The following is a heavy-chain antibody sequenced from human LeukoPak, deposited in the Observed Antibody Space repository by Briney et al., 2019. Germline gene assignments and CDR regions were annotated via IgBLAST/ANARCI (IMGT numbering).Heavy chain of an antibody. J-gene: IGHJ4*02. CDR2: INHSGST. D-gene: IGHD2-15*01. Sequence: PSETLSLTCAVYGGSFSGYYWSWIRQPPGKGLEWIGEINHSGSTNYNPSLKSRVTISVDTSKNQFSLKLSSVTAADTAVYYCARIFREGYCSGDSCYSVAFDYWGQGTLVTVSS. CDR1: GGSFSGYY. CDR3: ARIFREGYCSGDSCYSVAFDY. V-gene: IGHV4-34*01.